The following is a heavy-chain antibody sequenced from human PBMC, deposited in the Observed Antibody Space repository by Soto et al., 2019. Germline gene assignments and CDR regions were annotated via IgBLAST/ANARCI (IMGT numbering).Heavy chain of an antibody. D-gene: IGHD2-2*01. CDR2: IIPIFGIA. CDR1: GGTFSSYA. V-gene: IGHV1-69*13. J-gene: IGHJ6*02. Sequence: SVKVSCKASGGTFSSYAISWVRQAPGQGLEWMGGIIPIFGIANYAQKFQGRVTITADASTSTAYMEMSSLRSEDTAVYYCARSDCSSTSCYYYYYYGMDVWGQGTTVTVSS. CDR3: ARSDCSSTSCYYYYYYGMDV.